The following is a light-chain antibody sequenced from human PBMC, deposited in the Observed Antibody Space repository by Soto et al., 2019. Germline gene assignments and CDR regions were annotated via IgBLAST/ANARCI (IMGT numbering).Light chain of an antibody. CDR2: AAS. Sequence: DSQITQSPSSLSASVGDRVTITCRASQGIGNYLAWFQLKPGALPKVLTYAASTLQSGVPSRFRGSGSETDFTLTISSMQPADVATYYCQEYNTGPWTLGQGKKVEIK. CDR1: QGIGNY. J-gene: IGKJ1*01. CDR3: QEYNTGPWT. V-gene: IGKV1-27*01.